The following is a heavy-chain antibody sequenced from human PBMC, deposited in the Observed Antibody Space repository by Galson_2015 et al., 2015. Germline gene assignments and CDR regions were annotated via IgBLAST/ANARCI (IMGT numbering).Heavy chain of an antibody. Sequence: SLRLSCAASGFTFSSYGMQWVRQAPGKGLEWMAFISDDGSSQLYADSVKGRFTISRDNAKNSLYMQMNNLRAEDTSVYFCARDRGSDNYLDAFDIWGRGTMVTVSS. CDR1: GFTFSSYG. V-gene: IGHV3-30*03. CDR3: ARDRGSDNYLDAFDI. D-gene: IGHD3-22*01. CDR2: ISDDGSSQ. J-gene: IGHJ3*02.